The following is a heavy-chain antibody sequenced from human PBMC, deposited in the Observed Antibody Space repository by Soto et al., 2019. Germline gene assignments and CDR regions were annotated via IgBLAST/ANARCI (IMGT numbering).Heavy chain of an antibody. CDR2: ISSSSSYI. J-gene: IGHJ6*02. D-gene: IGHD6-19*01. V-gene: IGHV3-21*01. CDR3: ARDPNSSGWYYYYGMDV. Sequence: EVQLVESGGGLVKPGGSLRLSCAASGFTFSSYSMNWVRQAPGKGLEWVSSISSSSSYIYYADSVKGRFTISRDNAKNSLYLQMNSLRAEDTAVYYCARDPNSSGWYYYYGMDVWGQGTTVTVSS. CDR1: GFTFSSYS.